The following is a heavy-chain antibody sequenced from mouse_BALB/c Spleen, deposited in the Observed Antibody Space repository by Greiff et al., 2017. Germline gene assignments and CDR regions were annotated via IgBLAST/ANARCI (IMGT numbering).Heavy chain of an antibody. V-gene: IGHV14-1*02. Sequence: EVQLQQSGAELVRPGALVKLSCKASGFNIKDYYMHWVKQRPEQGLEWIGWIDPENGNTIYDPKFQGKASITADTSSNTAYLQLSSLTSEDTAVYYCARIYYDYDDWFAYWGQGTLVTVSA. D-gene: IGHD2-4*01. CDR3: ARIYYDYDDWFAY. CDR1: GFNIKDYY. J-gene: IGHJ3*01. CDR2: IDPENGNT.